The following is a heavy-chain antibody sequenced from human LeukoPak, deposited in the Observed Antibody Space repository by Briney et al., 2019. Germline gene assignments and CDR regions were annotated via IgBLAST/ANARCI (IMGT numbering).Heavy chain of an antibody. CDR1: GFTFNTYA. Sequence: GGSLRLSCAASGFTFNTYAMSWVRQAPGRGLEWVSSISENGESTYYADSVKDRFTISRDTSRNTLYLQMNSLRAEDTAVYYCASYFHYGDYASLWYWGQGTLVTVSS. J-gene: IGHJ4*02. CDR2: ISENGEST. CDR3: ASYFHYGDYASLWY. D-gene: IGHD4-17*01. V-gene: IGHV3-23*01.